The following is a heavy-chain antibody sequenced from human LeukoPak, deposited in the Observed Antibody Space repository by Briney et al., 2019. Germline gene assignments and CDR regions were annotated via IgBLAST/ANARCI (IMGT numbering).Heavy chain of an antibody. J-gene: IGHJ4*02. Sequence: PSETLSLTCTVSGGSISSSSYYWGWIRQPPGKGLEWIGSIYYSGSTYYNPSLKSRVTISVDTSKNQFSLKLSSVTAADTAVYYCARDLADGDDTYDYWGQGTLVTVSS. V-gene: IGHV4-39*02. D-gene: IGHD4-17*01. CDR3: ARDLADGDDTYDY. CDR2: IYYSGST. CDR1: GGSISSSSYY.